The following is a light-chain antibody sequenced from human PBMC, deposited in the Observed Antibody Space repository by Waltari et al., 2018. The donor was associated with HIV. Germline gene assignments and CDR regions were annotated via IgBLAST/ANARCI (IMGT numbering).Light chain of an antibody. CDR1: SSDVGGNNY. V-gene: IGLV2-8*01. CDR2: EVY. CDR3: SSYAGINTYVL. Sequence: QSALTQPASVSGSPGQSITISFTGTSSDVGGNNYVSWYQQYPGKAPRLMIYEVYKRPSGVPHRFSGSKSGNTASLTVSGLQAEDEANYYCSSYAGINTYVLFGGGTKLTVL. J-gene: IGLJ2*01.